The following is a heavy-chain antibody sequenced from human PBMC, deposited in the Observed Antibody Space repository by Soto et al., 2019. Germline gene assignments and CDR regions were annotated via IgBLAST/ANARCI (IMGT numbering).Heavy chain of an antibody. CDR1: GFTFSSYE. V-gene: IGHV3-48*03. D-gene: IGHD3-3*01. CDR3: AREKAPSRFLEGDYYYYGMDV. Sequence: EVQLVESGGGLVQPGGSLRLSCAASGFTFSSYEMNWVRQAPGKGLEWVSYISSSGSTIYYADSVKGRFTISRDNAKNSLYLQMNSLRAEDTAVYYCAREKAPSRFLEGDYYYYGMDVWGQGTTVTVSS. J-gene: IGHJ6*02. CDR2: ISSSGSTI.